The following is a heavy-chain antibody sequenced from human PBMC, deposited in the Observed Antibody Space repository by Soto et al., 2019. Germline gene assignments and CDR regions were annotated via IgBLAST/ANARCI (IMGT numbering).Heavy chain of an antibody. D-gene: IGHD4-17*01. Sequence: QLQLQESGPGLVKPSETLSLTCTVSGGSISSSSYYWGWIRQPPGKGLEWIGGIYYSGSTYYNPSLKSRVTISVDTSKNQFSLKLSSVTAADTAVYYCRVWDGDASFYYYCGMYVWGQGTTVTVSS. CDR2: IYYSGST. V-gene: IGHV4-39*01. CDR3: RVWDGDASFYYYCGMYV. CDR1: GGSISSSSYY. J-gene: IGHJ6*02.